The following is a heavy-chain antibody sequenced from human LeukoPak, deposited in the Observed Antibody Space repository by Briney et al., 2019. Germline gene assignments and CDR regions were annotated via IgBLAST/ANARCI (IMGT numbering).Heavy chain of an antibody. CDR1: GGSISSYY. CDR2: IYYSGIT. CDR3: ARAGRWEGRPHAFDI. J-gene: IGHJ3*02. Sequence: SSETLSLTCTVSGGSISSYYWNWIRQPPGKGLEWIGYIYYSGITNYNPSLKSRVTISVDTSKSQFSLKLSSVTAADTAMYYCARAGRWEGRPHAFDIWGQGTMVTVSS. D-gene: IGHD1-26*01. V-gene: IGHV4-59*01.